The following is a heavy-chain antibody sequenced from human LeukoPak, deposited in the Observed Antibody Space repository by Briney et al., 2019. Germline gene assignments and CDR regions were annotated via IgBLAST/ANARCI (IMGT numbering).Heavy chain of an antibody. Sequence: SQTLSLTCTVSGGSISSSSYYWGWIRQPPGKGLEWIGSVYYTGASYYNPSLKSRVTISIDTSKKHFSLKLTSVTAADTAVYYCARGAPPQNWGQGTLVTVSS. V-gene: IGHV4-39*07. CDR2: VYYTGAS. CDR3: ARGAPPQN. J-gene: IGHJ4*02. CDR1: GGSISSSSYY.